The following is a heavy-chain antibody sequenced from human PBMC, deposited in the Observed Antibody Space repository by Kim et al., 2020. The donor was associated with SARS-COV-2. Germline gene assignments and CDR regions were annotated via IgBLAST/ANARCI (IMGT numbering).Heavy chain of an antibody. CDR2: IDPSDSYT. D-gene: IGHD6-13*01. V-gene: IGHV5-10-1*01. Sequence: GESLKISCKGSGYSFTSYWISWVRQMPGKGLEWMGRIDPSDSYTNYSPSFQGHVTISADKSISTAYLQWSSLKASDTAMYYCAVRRGIAAAATPYYYYGMDVWGQGTTVTVSS. CDR3: AVRRGIAAAATPYYYYGMDV. J-gene: IGHJ6*02. CDR1: GYSFTSYW.